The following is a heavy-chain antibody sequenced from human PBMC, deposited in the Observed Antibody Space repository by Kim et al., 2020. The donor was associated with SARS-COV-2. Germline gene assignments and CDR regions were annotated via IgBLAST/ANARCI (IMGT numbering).Heavy chain of an antibody. Sequence: GGSLRLSCAASGFTFDDYAMHWVRQAPGKGLEWVSLISGDGGSTYYADSVKGRFTISRDNSKNSLYLQMNSLRTEDTALYYCAKDIMEGYRKLYYGMDVWGQGTTVTVSS. J-gene: IGHJ6*02. V-gene: IGHV3-43*02. D-gene: IGHD1-1*01. CDR2: ISGDGGST. CDR1: GFTFDDYA. CDR3: AKDIMEGYRKLYYGMDV.